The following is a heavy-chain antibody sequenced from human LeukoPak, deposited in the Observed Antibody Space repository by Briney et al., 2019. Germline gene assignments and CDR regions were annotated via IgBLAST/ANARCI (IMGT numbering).Heavy chain of an antibody. V-gene: IGHV3-48*04. D-gene: IGHD3-22*01. CDR3: ARAGRQWLSSFLDY. Sequence: GGSLRLSCAASGFTFSSYSMNWVRQAPGKGLEWVSYISSSSSTIYCADSVKGRFTISRDNAKNSLYLQMNSLRAEDTAVYYCARAGRQWLSSFLDYWGQGTLVTVSS. CDR1: GFTFSSYS. J-gene: IGHJ4*02. CDR2: ISSSSSTI.